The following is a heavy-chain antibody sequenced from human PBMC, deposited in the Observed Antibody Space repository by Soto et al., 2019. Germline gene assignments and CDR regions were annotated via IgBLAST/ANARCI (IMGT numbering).Heavy chain of an antibody. CDR1: GYTFTSYA. D-gene: IGHD3-22*01. Sequence: ASVEGLCKASGYTFTSYAMHWVRQAPGQRLEWMGWINAGNGNTKYSQKFQGRVTITRDTSASTAYMELSSLRSEDTAVYYCARTDSSGPGAFDIWGQGTMVTVSS. V-gene: IGHV1-3*01. CDR2: INAGNGNT. CDR3: ARTDSSGPGAFDI. J-gene: IGHJ3*02.